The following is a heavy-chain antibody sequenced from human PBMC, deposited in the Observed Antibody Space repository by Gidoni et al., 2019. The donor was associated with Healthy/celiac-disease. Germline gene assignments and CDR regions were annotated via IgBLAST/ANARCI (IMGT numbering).Heavy chain of an antibody. CDR2: INPKCGGT. D-gene: IGHD3-22*01. CDR3: AREYYDDYYFVY. V-gene: IGHV1-2*02. J-gene: IGHJ4*02. Sequence: QLQLVQSGAEVKKPGPAVKVSCTASGYTFTGYYMHWVRRAPGQGLEWMGWINPKCGGTNYAKKFQGRVTMTRNTSISTAYMKLSRLRSDDPAVYYCAREYYDDYYFVYWGQGTLVTVSS. CDR1: GYTFTGYY.